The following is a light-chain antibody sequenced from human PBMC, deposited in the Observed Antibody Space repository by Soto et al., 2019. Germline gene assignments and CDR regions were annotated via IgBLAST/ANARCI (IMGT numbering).Light chain of an antibody. J-gene: IGLJ1*01. Sequence: QSVLSPPSSVSGSHGQSITISCPGTSSEVGGYNYVTSYQQRPSKAPKLMIDDVSNRPSGVSNRFSGSKSGNTASLTISGLQAEDEADYYCSSYTSSSTYGFGTGTKVTVL. CDR2: DVS. V-gene: IGLV2-14*01. CDR1: SSEVGGYNY. CDR3: SSYTSSSTYG.